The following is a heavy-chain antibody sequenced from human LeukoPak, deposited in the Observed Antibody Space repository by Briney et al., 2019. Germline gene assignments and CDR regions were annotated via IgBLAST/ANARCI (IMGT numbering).Heavy chain of an antibody. CDR1: GGSFTGYY. V-gene: IGHV4-34*01. CDR2: INHSGST. D-gene: IGHD3-10*01. Sequence: SETLSLTCAVYGGSFTGYYWTWIRQPPGKGLEWIGEINHSGSTNYNPSLRSGVTISVDTSKNQFSLKMSSVTAADTAVYYCARGPHYYGSGSYEYSHYYYYYGMDVWGKGTTVTVSS. CDR3: ARGPHYYGSGSYEYSHYYYYYGMDV. J-gene: IGHJ6*04.